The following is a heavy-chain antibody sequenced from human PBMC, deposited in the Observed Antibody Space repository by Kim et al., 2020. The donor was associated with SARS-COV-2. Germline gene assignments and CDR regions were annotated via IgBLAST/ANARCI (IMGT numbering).Heavy chain of an antibody. CDR3: ARHVAMDYYFDY. V-gene: IGHV5-10-1*01. Sequence: NYSPSFQGHVTISADKSISTAYLQWSSLKASDTAMYYCARHVAMDYYFDYWGQGTLVTVSS. D-gene: IGHD5-18*01. J-gene: IGHJ4*02.